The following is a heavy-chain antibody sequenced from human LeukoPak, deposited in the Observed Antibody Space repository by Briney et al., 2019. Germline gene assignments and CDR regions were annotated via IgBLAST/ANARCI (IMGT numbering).Heavy chain of an antibody. D-gene: IGHD3-10*01. J-gene: IGHJ5*02. CDR2: INPNSGGT. CDR1: GYTFTGYY. Sequence: GASVKVSCKASGYTFTGYYMHWVRQAPGQGLEWMGWINPNSGGTNYAQKFQGRVTMTRDTSISTAYMELSRLRSDDTAVYYCAKDLEEESPYYYASGSPYDTWGQGTLVTVSS. CDR3: AKDLEEESPYYYASGSPYDT. V-gene: IGHV1-2*02.